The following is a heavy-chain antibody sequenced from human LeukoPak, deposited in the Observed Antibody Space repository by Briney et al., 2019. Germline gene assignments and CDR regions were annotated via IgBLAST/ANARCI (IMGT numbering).Heavy chain of an antibody. J-gene: IGHJ6*02. D-gene: IGHD3-22*01. CDR3: ARMPYYYDSSGLTYYYYGMDV. CDR2: IYYSGST. Sequence: SETLSLTCTVSGGSISSYYWSWIRQPPGKGLEWIGYIYYSGSTNYNPSLKSRVTISVDTSKNQFSLKLSSVTAADTAVYYCARMPYYYDSSGLTYYYYGMDVWGQGTTVTVSS. CDR1: GGSISSYY. V-gene: IGHV4-59*01.